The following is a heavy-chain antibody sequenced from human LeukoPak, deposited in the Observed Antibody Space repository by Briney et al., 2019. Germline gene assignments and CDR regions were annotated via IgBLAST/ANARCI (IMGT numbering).Heavy chain of an antibody. D-gene: IGHD5-24*01. CDR1: GFTFSNYA. J-gene: IGHJ5*02. CDR3: TKGTLTTGYSS. CDR2: INGGGSST. Sequence: QPGGSLRLSCAASGFTFSNYAMNWVRQAPGKGLEWVSAINGGGSSTYNADSVKGRFTISRDNSKNTLYLQMNSLRAEDTAVYYCTKGTLTTGYSSWGQGTLVTVSS. V-gene: IGHV3-23*01.